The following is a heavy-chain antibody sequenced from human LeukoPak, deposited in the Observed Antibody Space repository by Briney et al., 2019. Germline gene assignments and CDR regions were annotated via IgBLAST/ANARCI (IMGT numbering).Heavy chain of an antibody. CDR3: ARETRPTNFDY. V-gene: IGHV4-61*02. Sequence: SQTLSLTCTVSGGSISSGSYYWSWNRQPAGKGLEWIGRIYTSGSTNYNPSLKSRVTISVDTSKNQFSLKLSSVTAADTAVYYCARETRPTNFDYWGQGTLVTVSS. CDR1: GGSISSGSYY. CDR2: IYTSGST. J-gene: IGHJ4*02.